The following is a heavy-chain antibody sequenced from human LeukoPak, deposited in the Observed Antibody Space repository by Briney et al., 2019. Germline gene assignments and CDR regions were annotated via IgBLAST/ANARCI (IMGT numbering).Heavy chain of an antibody. CDR2: TSSSGGTI. J-gene: IGHJ3*02. Sequence: GGSLRLSCAASGFTFSDYYMRWIRQAPGKGLEWVSYTSSSGGTIYYADSVKGRFTISRDNAKNSLYLQMNSLKAEDTAVYYCARDRARYSYGLDAFDIWGQGTMVTVSS. CDR1: GFTFSDYY. CDR3: ARDRARYSYGLDAFDI. V-gene: IGHV3-11*01. D-gene: IGHD5-18*01.